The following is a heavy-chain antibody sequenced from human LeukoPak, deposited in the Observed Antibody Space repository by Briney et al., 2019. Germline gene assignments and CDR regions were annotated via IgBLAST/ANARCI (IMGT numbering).Heavy chain of an antibody. Sequence: ASAKVSCKASGYTFTSYGISWVRQAPGQGLEWMGWISAYNGNTNYVQKLQGRVTMTTDTSTSTAYMELRSLRSDDTAVYYCARGYDYVWGSYRPGAFDIWGQGTMVTVSS. CDR1: GYTFTSYG. J-gene: IGHJ3*02. CDR2: ISAYNGNT. D-gene: IGHD3-16*02. V-gene: IGHV1-18*01. CDR3: ARGYDYVWGSYRPGAFDI.